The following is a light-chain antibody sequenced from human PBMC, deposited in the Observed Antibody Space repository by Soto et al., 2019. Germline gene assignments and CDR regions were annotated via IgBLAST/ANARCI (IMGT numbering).Light chain of an antibody. V-gene: IGKV1-39*01. Sequence: RASQSISSYLNWYQQKPGKAPKLLIYAASSLQSGFPAKFSGSGSGTDFALPISRLPHQAFATSYCQRSYSTLAFGAGTRLEIK. CDR1: QSISSY. J-gene: IGKJ5*01. CDR2: AAS. CDR3: QRSYSTLA.